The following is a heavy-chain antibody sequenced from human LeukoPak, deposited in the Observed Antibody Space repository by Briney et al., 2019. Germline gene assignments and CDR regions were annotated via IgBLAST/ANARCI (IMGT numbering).Heavy chain of an antibody. V-gene: IGHV4-34*01. CDR2: INHSGST. CDR3: ARVGSRGT. J-gene: IGHJ5*02. Sequence: SETLSLTCAVYGGSFSGYYWIWIRQPPGKGLEWIGEINHSGSTNYNPSLKSRVTISVDTSKNQFSLKLSSVTAADTAVYYCARVGSRGTWGQGTLVTVSS. D-gene: IGHD2-15*01. CDR1: GGSFSGYY.